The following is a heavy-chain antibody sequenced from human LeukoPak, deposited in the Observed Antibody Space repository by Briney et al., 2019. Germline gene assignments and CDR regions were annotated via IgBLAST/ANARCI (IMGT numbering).Heavy chain of an antibody. V-gene: IGHV3-23*01. Sequence: GGSLRLSCAASGFTFSHYGMTWVRQAPGKGLEWVSAISGSGGSTYYAGSVKGRFTISRDNSKNTLYLQMNSLRAEDTAVYYCARSHGEWFGELRLVGYWGQGTLVTVSS. D-gene: IGHD3-10*01. CDR1: GFTFSHYG. CDR3: ARSHGEWFGELRLVGY. CDR2: ISGSGGST. J-gene: IGHJ4*02.